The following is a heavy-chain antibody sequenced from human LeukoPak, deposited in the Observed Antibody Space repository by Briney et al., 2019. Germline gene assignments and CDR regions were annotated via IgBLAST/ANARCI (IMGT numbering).Heavy chain of an antibody. CDR3: ARDHYFYNSSGYYYLDY. J-gene: IGHJ4*02. CDR1: GGSISSYY. D-gene: IGHD3-22*01. V-gene: IGHV4-4*07. Sequence: KTSETLSLTCTVSGGSISSYYWSWIRQPAGKGLEWIGRIYTSGSTNYNPSLKRRVTMSVDTSKNQFSLKLTSVTAADTAVYYCARDHYFYNSSGYYYLDYWGQGTLVTVSS. CDR2: IYTSGST.